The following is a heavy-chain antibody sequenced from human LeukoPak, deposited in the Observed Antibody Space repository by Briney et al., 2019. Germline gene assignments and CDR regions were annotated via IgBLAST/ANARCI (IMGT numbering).Heavy chain of an antibody. J-gene: IGHJ3*02. D-gene: IGHD3-10*01. CDR3: AKSNGYGLVDI. Sequence: TSETLSLTCAVYGGSFSGYYWSWIRQPPGKGLEWIGEINHSGSTNYNPSLKSRVTISLDTSRNQFSLKLTSVTAADTAVYYCAKSNGYGLVDIWGQGTMATVSP. CDR2: INHSGST. CDR1: GGSFSGYY. V-gene: IGHV4-34*01.